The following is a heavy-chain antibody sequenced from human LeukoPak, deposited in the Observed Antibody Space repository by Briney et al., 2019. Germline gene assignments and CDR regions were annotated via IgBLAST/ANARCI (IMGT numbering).Heavy chain of an antibody. CDR3: ARGGSGYDLDY. V-gene: IGHV1-46*01. CDR2: INPSGGNT. Sequence: ASVKVSCKASGYTFTSYYMHWVRQAPGQGLEWMGIINPSGGNTGYAQKFQGRVTMTRNTSISTAYMELSSLRSEDTAVHYCARGGSGYDLDYWGQGTLVTVSS. D-gene: IGHD5-12*01. J-gene: IGHJ4*02. CDR1: GYTFTSYY.